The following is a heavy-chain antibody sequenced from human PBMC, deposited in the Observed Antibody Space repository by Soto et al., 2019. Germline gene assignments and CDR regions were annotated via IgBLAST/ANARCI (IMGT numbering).Heavy chain of an antibody. D-gene: IGHD4-17*01. CDR3: EIGYGDYGNYYYYYMDV. CDR1: GGSISSYY. J-gene: IGHJ6*03. Sequence: SETLSLTCTVSGGSISSYYWSWIRQPPGKGLEWIGYIYYSGSTNYNPSLKSRVTISVDTSKNQFSLKLSSVTAADTAVYYCEIGYGDYGNYYYYYMDVWGRGTTVTVSS. V-gene: IGHV4-59*01. CDR2: IYYSGST.